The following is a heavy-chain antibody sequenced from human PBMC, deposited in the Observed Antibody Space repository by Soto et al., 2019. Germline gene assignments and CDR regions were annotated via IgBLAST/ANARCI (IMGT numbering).Heavy chain of an antibody. CDR3: ATSITVWSKFDS. CDR1: GDSINSNS. D-gene: IGHD2-8*02. Sequence: PSETLSLTCTVSGDSINSNSWSWIRQPPGKGLEWIGDIYYIGSTNYNPSLKSRVTMSVDTSKKHFSLKLNSVTAADTAVYYCATSITVWSKFDSWGQGILVTSPQ. V-gene: IGHV4-59*01. CDR2: IYYIGST. J-gene: IGHJ4*02.